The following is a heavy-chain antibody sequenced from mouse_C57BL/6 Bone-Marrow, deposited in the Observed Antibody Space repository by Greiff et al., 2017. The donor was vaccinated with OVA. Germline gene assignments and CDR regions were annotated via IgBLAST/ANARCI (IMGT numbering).Heavy chain of an antibody. J-gene: IGHJ2*01. D-gene: IGHD1-1*01. CDR1: GYTFTDYA. V-gene: IGHV1-67*01. CDR2: ISTYYGDA. CDR3: ARGDYYGSSYGY. Sequence: LVESGPELVRPGVSVKISCQGSGYTFTDYAMHWVKQSHAKSLEWIGVISTYYGDASYNQKFKDKDTMTVDKSSSTAYMELARLTSEDSAVYYCARGDYYGSSYGYWGQGTTLTVSS.